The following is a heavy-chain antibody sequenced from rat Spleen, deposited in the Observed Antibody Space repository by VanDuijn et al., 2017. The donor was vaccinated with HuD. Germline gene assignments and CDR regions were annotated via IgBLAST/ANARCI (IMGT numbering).Heavy chain of an antibody. D-gene: IGHD3-1*01. CDR2: ISNDGSNT. CDR3: ARQRTLYYFDY. Sequence: EVQLVESGGGLVQPGRSLKLSCVASGFSFTNYGMAWVRQAPTKGLEWVATISNDGSNTYYRDSVKGRFIISRDNAKNSLYLQMDSLRSEDTATYYGARQRTLYYFDYWGQGVMVPVSS. V-gene: IGHV5-29*01. CDR1: GFSFTNYG. J-gene: IGHJ2*01.